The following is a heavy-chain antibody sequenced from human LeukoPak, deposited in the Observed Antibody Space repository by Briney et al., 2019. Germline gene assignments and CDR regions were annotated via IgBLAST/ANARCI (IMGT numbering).Heavy chain of an antibody. V-gene: IGHV4-61*02. CDR1: GGSISSGSYY. D-gene: IGHD4-23*01. CDR2: IYNGGST. J-gene: IGHJ5*02. Sequence: SETLSLTCTVSGGSISSGSYYWTWIRQSAGKGLEWIGRIYNGGSTKYSPSLNSRVTISVDTSKNQFSLKLSSVTAADTAVYYCARGYVVTSYNWFDPWGQGTLVTVSS. CDR3: ARGYVVTSYNWFDP.